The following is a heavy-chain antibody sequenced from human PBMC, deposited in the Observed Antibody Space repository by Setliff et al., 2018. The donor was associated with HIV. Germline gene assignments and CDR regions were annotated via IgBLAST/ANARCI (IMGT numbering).Heavy chain of an antibody. J-gene: IGHJ4*02. CDR3: AVGDYVWGSYRLDF. Sequence: GASVKVSCKASGGTFSNYAFSWVRLAPGQGLEWKGGIIPVFDTTNYEKKFRDRVTITADESTSTVYLELISLRSEDTAVYYCAVGDYVWGSYRLDFWGQGTLVTVSS. D-gene: IGHD3-16*02. V-gene: IGHV1-69*13. CDR1: GGTFSNYA. CDR2: IIPVFDTT.